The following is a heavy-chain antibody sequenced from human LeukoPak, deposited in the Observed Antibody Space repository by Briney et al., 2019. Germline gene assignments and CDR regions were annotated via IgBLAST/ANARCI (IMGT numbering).Heavy chain of an antibody. CDR1: GGSFSGYY. CDR2: INHSGST. J-gene: IGHJ4*02. V-gene: IGHV4-34*01. Sequence: PSETLSLTCAVYGGSFSGYYWSWVRQPPGKGLEWLGEINHSGSTNYNPSLKSRVTISVDTSKTQFSLKLSSVTAADTAVYYCARWLFDYWGQGTLVTVSS. D-gene: IGHD5-12*01. CDR3: ARWLFDY.